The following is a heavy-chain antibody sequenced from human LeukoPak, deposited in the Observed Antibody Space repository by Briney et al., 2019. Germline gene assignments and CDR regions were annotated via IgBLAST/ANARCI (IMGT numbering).Heavy chain of an antibody. J-gene: IGHJ5*02. CDR1: GFTFSSYE. D-gene: IGHD3-22*01. Sequence: GGSLRLSCAASGFTFSSYEMNWVRQAPGKGLEWVSYISSSGSTISYADSVKGRFTISRDNAKNSLYLQRNSLRAEDTAVYYCARVRSHNYYDTWLDPWGQGTLVTVSS. V-gene: IGHV3-48*03. CDR3: ARVRSHNYYDTWLDP. CDR2: ISSSGSTI.